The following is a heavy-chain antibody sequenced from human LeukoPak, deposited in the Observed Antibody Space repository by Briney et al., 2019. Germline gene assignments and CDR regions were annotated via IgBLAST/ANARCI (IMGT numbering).Heavy chain of an antibody. J-gene: IGHJ6*03. Sequence: GGSLRLSCAASGFTFSDYYMSWIRQAPGKGLEWVSYISSSGSTIYYADSVKGRFTISRDNAKNSLYLQMNSLRAEDTAVYYCARDPYSGGYGDYYYYYMDLWGQGTTVTIS. CDR1: GFTFSDYY. CDR2: ISSSGSTI. D-gene: IGHD1-26*01. V-gene: IGHV3-11*04. CDR3: ARDPYSGGYGDYYYYYMDL.